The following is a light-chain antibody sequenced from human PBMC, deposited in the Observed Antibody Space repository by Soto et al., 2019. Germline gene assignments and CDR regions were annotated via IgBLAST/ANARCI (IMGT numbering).Light chain of an antibody. J-gene: IGKJ1*01. CDR1: ESISNW. CDR3: QQYNPYSPWT. V-gene: IGKV1-5*03. CDR2: KAS. Sequence: DVQMTQSPSTLSASVGDRVTVTCRASESISNWLAWYQQKPGKAPKLLIYKASSLESGVPSRFRGSGSGTDFTLTISSLQPDDVATYYCQQYNPYSPWTFGQGTKVDIK.